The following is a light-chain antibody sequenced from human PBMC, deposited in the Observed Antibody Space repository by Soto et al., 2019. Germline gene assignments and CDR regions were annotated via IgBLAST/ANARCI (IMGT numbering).Light chain of an antibody. V-gene: IGKV1-39*01. J-gene: IGKJ4*01. CDR1: QSISTY. CDR2: AAS. CDR3: QQSYSTPLT. Sequence: DIQMTQSPSSLSASVGDRVTITCRTSQSISTYLNWYQHKPGQAPKILIYAASSLQSGVPSRFSGSGAGTDFTLTISSLQPEDFATYYCQQSYSTPLTFGGGTKVEIK.